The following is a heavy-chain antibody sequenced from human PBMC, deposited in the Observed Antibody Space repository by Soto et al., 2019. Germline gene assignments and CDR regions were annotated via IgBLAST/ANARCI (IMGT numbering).Heavy chain of an antibody. D-gene: IGHD5-12*01. CDR1: GYTFTGYY. CDR3: ARGNSSYGGRDAFDI. Sequence: QVQLVQSGAEVKKPGASVKVSCKASGYTFTGYYMHWVRQAPGQGLEWMGWINPNSGGTNYAQKFQGWVTMTRDTSISTAYMELSRLRSDDTAVYYCARGNSSYGGRDAFDIWGQGTMVTVSS. V-gene: IGHV1-2*04. J-gene: IGHJ3*02. CDR2: INPNSGGT.